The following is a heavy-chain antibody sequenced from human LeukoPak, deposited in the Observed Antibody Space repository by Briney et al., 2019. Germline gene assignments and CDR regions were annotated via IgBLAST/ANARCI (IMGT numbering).Heavy chain of an antibody. J-gene: IGHJ6*02. CDR3: ARLPPLAPVGTTYYHAMDV. CDR1: GASITSYY. V-gene: IGHV4-4*08. D-gene: IGHD1-14*01. Sequence: PSETLPLTFTVSGASITSYYWSWIRRPPGKGLEWIGFVHNTGSTNYNPSLKSRLTLSIDTSKNQFSLRLDSVTAADTAVYYCARLPPLAPVGTTYYHAMDVWGQGTTVTVSS. CDR2: VHNTGST.